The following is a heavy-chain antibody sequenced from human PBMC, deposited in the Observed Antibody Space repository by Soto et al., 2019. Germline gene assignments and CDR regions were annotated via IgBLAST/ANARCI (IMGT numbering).Heavy chain of an antibody. V-gene: IGHV1-69*01. J-gene: IGHJ3*02. CDR1: GGTFSSYA. CDR2: IITIFGTA. CDR3: ASEGYYYDSSGYYYTADAFDI. D-gene: IGHD3-22*01. Sequence: QVQLVQSGAEVKKPGSSVKVSCKASGGTFSSYAISWVRQAPGQGLEWMGGIITIFGTANYAQKFQGRVTITADESTSTSHMELSSLRSEDTAVYYCASEGYYYDSSGYYYTADAFDIWGQGIMDTVSS.